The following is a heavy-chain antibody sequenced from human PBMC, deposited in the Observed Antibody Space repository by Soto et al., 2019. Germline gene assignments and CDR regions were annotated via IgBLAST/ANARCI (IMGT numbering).Heavy chain of an antibody. J-gene: IGHJ3*02. CDR2: INVYNGNT. D-gene: IGHD4-17*01. Sequence: QVQLVQSGAEVKKSGAPVKVSCKSSGYTFTSYGISWVRQAPGQGLEWMGWINVYNGNTKYAQKRLGRVTMTTDTSTSTAYMELRSLRSDDTAVYYCARNYGGKIGRVDAFDIWGQGTMVTVSS. CDR1: GYTFTSYG. CDR3: ARNYGGKIGRVDAFDI. V-gene: IGHV1-18*01.